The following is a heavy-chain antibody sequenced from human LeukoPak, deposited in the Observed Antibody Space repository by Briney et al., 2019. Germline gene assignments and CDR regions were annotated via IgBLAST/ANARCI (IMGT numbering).Heavy chain of an antibody. V-gene: IGHV2-5*02. CDR3: AHTVPCYHSSGYYQEAPFDY. CDR1: GFSLSTSGVG. J-gene: IGHJ4*02. D-gene: IGHD3-22*01. CDR2: IYWDDDK. Sequence: SGPTLVKPTQTLRLTCSSSGFSLSTSGVGVGWIRQPPGKALEWLALIYWDDDKRYSPSLKSRLTITKDTSKNQVVLTMTNMDPVDTATYYCAHTVPCYHSSGYYQEAPFDYWGQGTLVTVSS.